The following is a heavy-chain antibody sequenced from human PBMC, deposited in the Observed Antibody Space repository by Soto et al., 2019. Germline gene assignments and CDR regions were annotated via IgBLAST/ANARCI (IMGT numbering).Heavy chain of an antibody. CDR3: ARDYGDHWVGYHDGLDV. CDR2: FDNSGST. J-gene: IGHJ6*02. Sequence: EVQLVESGGGLIQPGGSLRLSCAASGFTVSSNYMSWVRQAPGKGLEWVAVFDNSGSTDFADSVRGRFTISRDRSKKTLYLQMNSLRADDTAVYYCARDYGDHWVGYHDGLDVWGQGTTVTVSS. D-gene: IGHD3-10*01. V-gene: IGHV3-53*01. CDR1: GFTVSSNY.